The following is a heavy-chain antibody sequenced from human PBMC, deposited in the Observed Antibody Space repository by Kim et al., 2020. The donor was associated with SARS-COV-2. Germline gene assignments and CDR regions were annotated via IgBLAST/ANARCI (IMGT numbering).Heavy chain of an antibody. Sequence: SVKVSCKASGGTFSSYTISWVRQAPGQGLEWMGRIIPILGIANYAQKFQGRVTITADKSTSTAYMELSSLRSEDTAVYYCASSGVVVAARYYYGMDVWGQGTTVTVSS. D-gene: IGHD2-15*01. CDR3: ASSGVVVAARYYYGMDV. CDR2: IIPILGIA. V-gene: IGHV1-69*02. J-gene: IGHJ6*02. CDR1: GGTFSSYT.